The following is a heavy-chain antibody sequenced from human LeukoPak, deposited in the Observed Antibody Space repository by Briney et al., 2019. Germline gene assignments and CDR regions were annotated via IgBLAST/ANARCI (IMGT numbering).Heavy chain of an antibody. CDR1: GFTFSSYA. CDR2: ISYDGSNK. V-gene: IGHV3-30-3*01. J-gene: IGHJ5*02. Sequence: PGGSLRLSCAASGFTFSSYAMHWVRQAPGKGLECVAVISYDGSNKYYADSVKGRLTISRDNSKNTLYLQMNSLRAEDTAVYYCARDRGRDFDWLPYNWFDPWGQGTLVTVSS. D-gene: IGHD3-9*01. CDR3: ARDRGRDFDWLPYNWFDP.